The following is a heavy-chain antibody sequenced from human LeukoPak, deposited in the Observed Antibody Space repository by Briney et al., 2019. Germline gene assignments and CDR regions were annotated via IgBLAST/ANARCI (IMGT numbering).Heavy chain of an antibody. D-gene: IGHD6-19*01. J-gene: IGHJ4*02. Sequence: GGSLRLSCAASEFTFNSYAMHWVSQAPGKGLEWVAVISSDGSNTYYADSVKGRFTISRDNSKNTLYLQVNSRRAEDTAVYYCARDRYSSGWYGDFDCWGQGTLVTVSS. CDR1: EFTFNSYA. V-gene: IGHV3-30-3*01. CDR3: ARDRYSSGWYGDFDC. CDR2: ISSDGSNT.